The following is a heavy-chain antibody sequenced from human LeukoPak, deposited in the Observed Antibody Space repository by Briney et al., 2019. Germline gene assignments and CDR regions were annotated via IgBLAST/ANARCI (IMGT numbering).Heavy chain of an antibody. V-gene: IGHV3-30-3*01. CDR2: ISYDGSNK. CDR3: ARVWGGNSWSSPFDY. CDR1: GFTFSSYA. J-gene: IGHJ4*02. Sequence: GRSLRLSCAASGFTFSSYAMHWVRQAPGKGLEWVAVISYDGSNKYYADSVKGRFTISRDNSKNTLYLQMNSLRAEDTAVYYCARVWGGNSWSSPFDYWGQGTLVTVSS. D-gene: IGHD6-13*01.